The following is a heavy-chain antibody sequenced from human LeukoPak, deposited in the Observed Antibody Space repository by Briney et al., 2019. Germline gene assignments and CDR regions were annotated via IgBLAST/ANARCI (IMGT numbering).Heavy chain of an antibody. CDR3: AREIDAARVNWFDP. CDR1: GFTFSSYW. CDR2: INSDGSST. Sequence: PGGSLRLSCAASGFTFSSYWMHWVRQAPGKGLVWVSRINSDGSSTSYADSVKGRFTISRDNAKNTLYLQMNSLRAEDTAVYYCAREIDAARVNWFDPWGQGTPVTVSS. V-gene: IGHV3-74*01. D-gene: IGHD2-15*01. J-gene: IGHJ5*02.